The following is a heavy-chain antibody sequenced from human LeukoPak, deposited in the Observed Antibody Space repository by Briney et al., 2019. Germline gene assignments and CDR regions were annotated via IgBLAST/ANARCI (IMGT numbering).Heavy chain of an antibody. CDR2: ISAYNGNT. D-gene: IGHD6-13*01. V-gene: IGHV1-18*01. CDR3: ARAVSCSWLLPF. J-gene: IGHJ4*02. CDR1: GYTFTSYG. Sequence: GASVKVSCKASGYTFTSYGISWVRQAPGQGLEWMGWISAYNGNTNYAQNLQGRDTMTTDTSTSTAYMELRSRRSDDTAVYYCARAVSCSWLLPFWGQGALVTVSS.